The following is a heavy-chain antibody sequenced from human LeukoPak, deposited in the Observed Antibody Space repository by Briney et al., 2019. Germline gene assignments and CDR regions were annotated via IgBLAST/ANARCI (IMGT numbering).Heavy chain of an antibody. V-gene: IGHV3-21*01. D-gene: IGHD4-17*01. CDR1: EFTFRSYD. J-gene: IGHJ4*02. CDR3: ARDLGGYGDYGTNFDY. CDR2: ISSSSSYI. Sequence: GGSLRLSCVASEFTFRSYDMHWVRQAPGKGLDWVSAISSSSSYIYYADSVKGRFTISRDNAKKSLYLQMNSLRAEDTAVYYCARDLGGYGDYGTNFDYWGQGTLVTVSS.